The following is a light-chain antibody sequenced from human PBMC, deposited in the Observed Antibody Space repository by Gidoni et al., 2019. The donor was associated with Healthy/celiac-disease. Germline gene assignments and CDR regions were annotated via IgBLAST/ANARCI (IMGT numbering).Light chain of an antibody. CDR3: QQRSNWPPRVT. CDR1: QSVSSY. J-gene: IGKJ3*01. CDR2: DAS. V-gene: IGKV3-11*01. Sequence: EIVLTQSPATLSLSPGERATLSCRASQSVSSYLAWYQQQPGQAPRLLIYDASNRATGIPARFSGSGSGTDFTLTISSLEPEDFAVYYCQQRSNWPPRVTFGPXTKVDIK.